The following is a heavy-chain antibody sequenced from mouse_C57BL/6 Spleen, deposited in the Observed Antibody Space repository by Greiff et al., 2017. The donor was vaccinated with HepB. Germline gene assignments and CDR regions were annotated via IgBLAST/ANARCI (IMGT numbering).Heavy chain of an antibody. CDR2: ISSGSSTI. CDR3: ARESNWYFEV. CDR1: GFTFSDYG. D-gene: IGHD1-3*01. V-gene: IGHV5-17*01. Sequence: EVKLVESGGGLVKPGGSLKLSCAASGFTFSDYGMHWVRQAPEKGLEWVAYISSGSSTIYYADTVKGRFTISRDNAKNTLFLQMTSLRSEDTALYYCARESNWYFEVWGTGTTVTVSS. J-gene: IGHJ1*03.